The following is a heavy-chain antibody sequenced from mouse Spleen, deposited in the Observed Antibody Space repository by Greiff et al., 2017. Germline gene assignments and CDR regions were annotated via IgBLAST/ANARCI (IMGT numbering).Heavy chain of an antibody. Sequence: VQLQQSGAELVRPGASVTLSCKASGYTFTDYEMHWVKQTPGQGLEWIGAIDPETGGTAYNQKFKGKAILTADKSSSTAYMELRSLTSEDSAVYYCTRSMNLSMDYWGQGTSVTVSS. J-gene: IGHJ4*01. D-gene: IGHD6-1*01. CDR2: IDPETGGT. CDR3: TRSMNLSMDY. CDR1: GYTFTDYE. V-gene: IGHV1-15*01.